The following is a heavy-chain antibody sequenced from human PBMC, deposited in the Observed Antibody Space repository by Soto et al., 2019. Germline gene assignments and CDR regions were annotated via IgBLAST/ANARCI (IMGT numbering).Heavy chain of an antibody. CDR3: ARHHDS. Sequence: SETLSVTCPVSGGSVSSGSYYWSWLRQPPGKGLEWIGYIYYSGSTNYNPSLKSRVTISVDTSKNQFSLKLSSVTAADTAVYYCARHHDSWGQGTLVTVSS. CDR1: GGSVSSGSYY. CDR2: IYYSGST. J-gene: IGHJ4*02. V-gene: IGHV4-61*01.